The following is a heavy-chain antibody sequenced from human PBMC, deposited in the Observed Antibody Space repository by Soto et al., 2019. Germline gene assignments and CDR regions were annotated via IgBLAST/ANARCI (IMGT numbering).Heavy chain of an antibody. V-gene: IGHV4-30-4*01. CDR3: VRPINLGFDS. CDR2: IYSSGGI. CDR1: GGSISRGDYY. D-gene: IGHD7-27*01. J-gene: IGHJ4*02. Sequence: SETLSLTCTVSGGSISRGDYYWTWIRQPPGKGLEWIGYIYSSGGIYYNPSLKSRVTISVDTSMNQFSLRLSSVTAADTAIYYCVRPINLGFDSWGQGALVTVSS.